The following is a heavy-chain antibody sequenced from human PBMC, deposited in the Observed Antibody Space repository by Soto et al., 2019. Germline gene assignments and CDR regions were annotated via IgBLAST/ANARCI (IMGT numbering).Heavy chain of an antibody. J-gene: IGHJ5*02. CDR1: GFTFSSYG. CDR2: ISYDGSNK. CDR3: ATRDWFDP. V-gene: IGHV3-30*03. Sequence: PGGSLRLSCVASGFTFSSYGMHWVRQAPGKGLEWVAVISYDGSNKYYADSVKGRFTISRDNSKNTLYLQMNSLRAEDTAVYYCATRDWFDPWGQGTLVTVSS.